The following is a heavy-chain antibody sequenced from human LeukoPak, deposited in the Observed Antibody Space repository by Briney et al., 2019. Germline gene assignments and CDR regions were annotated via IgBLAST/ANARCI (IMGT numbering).Heavy chain of an antibody. V-gene: IGHV3-30*18. Sequence: GRSLRLSCATSGFTFSRHVMHWVRQSPGKGLEWVAVIPSDGSNTDYADSVKGRFTISRDNSKNTLYLELHRLRAEDTAVYYCAKDSVVMNFFESWGQGTLVTASS. CDR3: AKDSVVMNFFES. J-gene: IGHJ4*02. CDR1: GFTFSRHV. D-gene: IGHD3-22*01. CDR2: IPSDGSNT.